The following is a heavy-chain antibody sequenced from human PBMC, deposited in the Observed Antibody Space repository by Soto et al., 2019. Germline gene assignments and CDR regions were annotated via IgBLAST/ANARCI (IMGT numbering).Heavy chain of an antibody. CDR3: ARDYYDSSGYYYGSFDY. V-gene: IGHV3-53*01. D-gene: IGHD3-22*01. Sequence: GGSLRLSCAASGFTVSSNYMSWVRQAPGKGLEWVSVIYSGGSTYYADSVKGRFTISRDNSKNTLYLQMNSLRAEDTAVYYCARDYYDSSGYYYGSFDYRGQGTLDTVSS. J-gene: IGHJ4*02. CDR2: IYSGGST. CDR1: GFTVSSNY.